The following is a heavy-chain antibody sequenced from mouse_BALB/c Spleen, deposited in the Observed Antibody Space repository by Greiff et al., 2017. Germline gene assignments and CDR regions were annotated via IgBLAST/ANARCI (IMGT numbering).Heavy chain of an antibody. CDR3: AREEGMITFDY. D-gene: IGHD2-4*01. Sequence: DVKLQESGPGLVKPSQSLSLTCSVTGYSITSGYYWNWIRQFPGNKLEWMGYISYDGSNNYNPSLKNRISITRDTSKNQFFLKLNSVTTEDTATYYCAREEGMITFDYWGQGTTLTVSS. J-gene: IGHJ2*01. V-gene: IGHV3-6*02. CDR2: ISYDGSN. CDR1: GYSITSGYY.